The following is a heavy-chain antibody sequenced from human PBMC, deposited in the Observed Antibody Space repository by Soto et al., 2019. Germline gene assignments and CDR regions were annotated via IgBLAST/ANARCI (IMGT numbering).Heavy chain of an antibody. V-gene: IGHV4-31*03. CDR2: IYHTGST. CDR1: GGSISSGGHY. J-gene: IGHJ4*02. Sequence: QVQLQESGPGLVKPSQTLSLTCSVSGGSISSGGHYWSWIRQHPGEGLEWIGYIYHTGSTYSNPALKSRIVIQVDTAKNQLSLKLSSVAAADTAVYYCAGKPKALYSFDYLGQGTLVTVSS. CDR3: AGKPKALYSFDY.